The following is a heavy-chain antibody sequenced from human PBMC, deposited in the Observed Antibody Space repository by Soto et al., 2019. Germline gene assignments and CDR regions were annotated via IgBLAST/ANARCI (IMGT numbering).Heavy chain of an antibody. Sequence: PSETLSLTCAVYGGSFSGYYWSWIRQPPGKGLEWIGEINHSGSTNYNPSLKSRVTITVDTSKNQFYLKLSSVTAADTAVYYCARRAYSYGYYTYYYYYYGMDVWGQGTTVTVSS. CDR1: GGSFSGYY. V-gene: IGHV4-34*01. D-gene: IGHD5-18*01. CDR2: INHSGST. CDR3: ARRAYSYGYYTYYYYYYGMDV. J-gene: IGHJ6*02.